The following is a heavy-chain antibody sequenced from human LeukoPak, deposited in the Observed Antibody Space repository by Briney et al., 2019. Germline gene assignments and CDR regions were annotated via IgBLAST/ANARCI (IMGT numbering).Heavy chain of an antibody. CDR3: ARGGRGYSYENYFDY. D-gene: IGHD5-18*01. Sequence: QTGGSLRLSCAASGFTFSNYNMNWVRQAPGKGLEWVANIKQDGSEKYYVDSVKGRFTISRDNVKKSLYLQLNSLRAEDTAVYYCARGGRGYSYENYFDYWGQGTLVTVSS. V-gene: IGHV3-7*01. J-gene: IGHJ4*02. CDR2: IKQDGSEK. CDR1: GFTFSNYN.